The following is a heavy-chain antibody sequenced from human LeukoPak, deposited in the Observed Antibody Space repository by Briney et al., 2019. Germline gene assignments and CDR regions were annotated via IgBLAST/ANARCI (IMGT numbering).Heavy chain of an antibody. D-gene: IGHD2-15*01. J-gene: IGHJ4*02. CDR3: AKLGQVKSVVAAREIYFDY. CDR2: ISGSGGST. CDR1: GFTFSSLF. Sequence: GGSLTLSCSACGFTFSSLFMGCVRQAPGQGLEWVSAISGSGGSTSYDNSVKGQFTISRDNSKNTLYLQMNSLRAEDTAVYYCAKLGQVKSVVAAREIYFDYWGQGTLVTVSS. V-gene: IGHV3-23*01.